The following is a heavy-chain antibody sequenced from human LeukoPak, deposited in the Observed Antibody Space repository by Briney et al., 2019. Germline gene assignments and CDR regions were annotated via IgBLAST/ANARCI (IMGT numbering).Heavy chain of an antibody. Sequence: GASVKVSCKASGYTFTSYAISWVRQAPGQGLEWMGGIIPIFGTANYAQKFQGRVTITTDESTSTAYMELSSLRSEDTAVYYCARERSEYCSSTSCYNLDYWGQGTLVTVSS. D-gene: IGHD2-2*02. CDR2: IIPIFGTA. V-gene: IGHV1-69*05. CDR1: GYTFTSYA. J-gene: IGHJ4*02. CDR3: ARERSEYCSSTSCYNLDY.